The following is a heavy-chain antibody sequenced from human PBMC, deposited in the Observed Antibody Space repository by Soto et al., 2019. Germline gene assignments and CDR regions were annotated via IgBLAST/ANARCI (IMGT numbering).Heavy chain of an antibody. CDR2: IYYSGST. V-gene: IGHV4-39*01. CDR1: GGSISSSSYY. Sequence: SETLSLTCTVSGGSISSSSYYWGWIRQPPGKGLEWIGSIYYSGSTYYNPSLKSRVTISVDTSKNQFSLKLSSVTAADTAVYYCARAQTSGWTGYNWFDPWGQGTLVTVSS. J-gene: IGHJ5*02. D-gene: IGHD6-19*01. CDR3: ARAQTSGWTGYNWFDP.